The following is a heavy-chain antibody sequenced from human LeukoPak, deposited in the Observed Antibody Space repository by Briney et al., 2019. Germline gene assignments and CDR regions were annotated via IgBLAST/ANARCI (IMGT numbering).Heavy chain of an antibody. CDR3: AKRAPYCSGDSCYSGFDY. D-gene: IGHD2-15*01. CDR1: GFTFSSYA. J-gene: IGHJ4*02. CDR2: ISGSGGST. V-gene: IGHV3-23*01. Sequence: GGSLRLSCAASGFTFSSYAMSWVRQAPGKGLEWVSAISGSGGSTYYADSVKGWFTISRDNSKNTLYLKMNSLRAEDTAVYYCAKRAPYCSGDSCYSGFDYWGQGTLVTVSS.